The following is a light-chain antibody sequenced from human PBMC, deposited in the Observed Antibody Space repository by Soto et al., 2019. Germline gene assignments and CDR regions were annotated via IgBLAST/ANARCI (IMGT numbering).Light chain of an antibody. CDR1: NIGSRS. CDR3: QVWISDHLV. Sequence: SYELTQPPSVSVAPGQTARITWGGDNIGSRSVHWYQQKPGQAPVLAVYDDRDRPSGIPDRFSGSNSGNTATLTISRVEAGDEADFYCQVWISDHLVFGGGTK. V-gene: IGLV3-21*02. J-gene: IGLJ3*02. CDR2: DDR.